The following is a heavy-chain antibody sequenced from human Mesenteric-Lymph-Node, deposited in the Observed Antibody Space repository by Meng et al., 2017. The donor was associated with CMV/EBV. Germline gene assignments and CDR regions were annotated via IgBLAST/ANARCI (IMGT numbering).Heavy chain of an antibody. CDR2: ISGSGGST. J-gene: IGHJ3*02. Sequence: SGFTFSSYAMGWVRQAPGKGLEWVSAISGSGGSTYYADSVKGRFTISRDNSKNTLYLQMNSLRAEDTAVYYCAKVITMVRGDAFDIWGQGTMVTVSS. CDR1: GFTFSSYA. V-gene: IGHV3-23*01. CDR3: AKVITMVRGDAFDI. D-gene: IGHD3-10*01.